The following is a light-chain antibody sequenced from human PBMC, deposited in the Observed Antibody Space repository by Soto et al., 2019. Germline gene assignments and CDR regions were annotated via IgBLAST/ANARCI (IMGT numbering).Light chain of an antibody. Sequence: EIVMTQSPATLSASPGERATLSCRASQSVSSNLAWYQQKPGQAPRLLIYGASTRDTGIPARFSGSGSGTEFTLTISSLQSEDFAVYYCQHYNNWPLAFGQGTRLEIK. V-gene: IGKV3-15*01. J-gene: IGKJ5*01. CDR3: QHYNNWPLA. CDR1: QSVSSN. CDR2: GAS.